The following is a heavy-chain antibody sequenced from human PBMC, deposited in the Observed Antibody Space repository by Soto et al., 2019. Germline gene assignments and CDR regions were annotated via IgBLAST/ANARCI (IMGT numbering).Heavy chain of an antibody. Sequence: GGSLRLSCAASGFPFSSYSVNWVRKAPGKGLEWVSYISSSSSTIYYADSVKGRFTISRDNAKNSLYLQMNSLRDEDTAVYYCARKSGLYCSSTSCRQRTYYYYGMDVWGQGTTVTVSS. CDR1: GFPFSSYS. V-gene: IGHV3-48*02. D-gene: IGHD2-2*01. CDR3: ARKSGLYCSSTSCRQRTYYYYGMDV. J-gene: IGHJ6*02. CDR2: ISSSSSTI.